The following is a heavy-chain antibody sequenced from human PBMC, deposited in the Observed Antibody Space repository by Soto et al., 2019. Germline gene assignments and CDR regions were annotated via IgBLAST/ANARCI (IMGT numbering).Heavy chain of an antibody. CDR3: AHSGQRGPSDGMDV. Sequence: ASVKVSCKASGYTFTSYAMHWVRQAPGQRLEWMGWINAGNGNTKYSQKFQGRVTITRDTSASTAYMELSSLRSEDTAVYYCAHSGQRGPSDGMDVWGQGTTVTVSS. D-gene: IGHD6-19*01. CDR2: INAGNGNT. J-gene: IGHJ6*02. CDR1: GYTFTSYA. V-gene: IGHV1-3*01.